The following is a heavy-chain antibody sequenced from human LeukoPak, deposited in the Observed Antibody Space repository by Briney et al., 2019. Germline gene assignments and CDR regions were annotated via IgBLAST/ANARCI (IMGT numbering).Heavy chain of an antibody. CDR1: GYTFSDYF. CDR2: ISPEGGDT. J-gene: IGHJ4*02. D-gene: IGHD4-17*01. CDR3: ARNYGHNSKYFDF. Sequence: ASVKVSCKASGYTFSDYFMHWVRHAPGQGLEWMGWISPEGGDTHYAQRFQGRVTMTRDTSISAAYMELTSLSSDDTAVYYCARNYGHNSKYFDFWGQGTLVTVSS. V-gene: IGHV1-2*02.